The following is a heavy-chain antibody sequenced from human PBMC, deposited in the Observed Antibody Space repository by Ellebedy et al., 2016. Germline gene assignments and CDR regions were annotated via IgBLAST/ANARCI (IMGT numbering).Heavy chain of an antibody. CDR2: INHSGST. J-gene: IGHJ4*02. V-gene: IGHV4-34*01. Sequence: SETLSLTCAVYGGSFSGYYWSWIRQPPGKGLEWIGEINHSGSTNYNPSLKSRVTISVDTSKNQFSLKLSSVTAADTAVYYCARGRSSVLLWFGELPYFDYWGQGTLVTVSS. CDR1: GGSFSGYY. CDR3: ARGRSSVLLWFGELPYFDY. D-gene: IGHD3-10*01.